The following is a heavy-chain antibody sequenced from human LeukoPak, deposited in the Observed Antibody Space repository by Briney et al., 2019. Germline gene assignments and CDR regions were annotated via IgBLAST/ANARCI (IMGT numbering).Heavy chain of an antibody. J-gene: IGHJ4*02. CDR2: ISGSARST. D-gene: IGHD4-17*01. V-gene: IGHV3-23*01. CDR1: GFTFTSYA. Sequence: GGSLRLSRAASGFTFTSYAMSWVRQAPGKGLEWVSAISGSARSTFYADSVKGRFTISRDNSKDMVYLHMNSLRAEDTAIYYCAKDLTSYDYGDYGGSDYWGQGTLVTVSS. CDR3: AKDLTSYDYGDYGGSDY.